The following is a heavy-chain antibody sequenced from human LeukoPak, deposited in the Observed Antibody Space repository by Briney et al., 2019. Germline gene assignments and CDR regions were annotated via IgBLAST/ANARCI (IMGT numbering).Heavy chain of an antibody. CDR2: INHSGST. J-gene: IGHJ4*02. V-gene: IGHV4-34*01. CDR1: GGSFSGYY. Sequence: NPSETLSLTCAVYGGSFSGYYWSWIRQPPGKGLEWIGEINHSGSTNYNPSLKSRVTISVDTSKNQFSLKLSSVTAADTAVYYCARLQTTTLDYWGQGTLATVSS. CDR3: ARLQTTTLDY. D-gene: IGHD1-26*01.